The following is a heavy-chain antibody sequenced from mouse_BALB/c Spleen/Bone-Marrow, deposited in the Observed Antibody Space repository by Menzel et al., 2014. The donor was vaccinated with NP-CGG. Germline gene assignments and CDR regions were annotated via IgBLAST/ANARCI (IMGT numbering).Heavy chain of an antibody. V-gene: IGHV1S81*02. J-gene: IGHJ3*01. CDR3: TREGDSPFAY. D-gene: IGHD2-13*01. Sequence: VQLQQSGAELVNPGASVKLSCKASGYTFTSYYMYWVKQRPGQGLEWIGEINPSNGGTNFNEKFKSKATLTVDKSSSTAYMQLSSLTSEDSAVYYCTREGDSPFAYWGQGTLVTVSA. CDR1: GYTFTSYY. CDR2: INPSNGGT.